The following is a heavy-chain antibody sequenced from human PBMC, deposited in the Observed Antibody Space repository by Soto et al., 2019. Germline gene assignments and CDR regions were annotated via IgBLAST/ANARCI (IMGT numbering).Heavy chain of an antibody. Sequence: SLRLSCSASGFTFSSYAVHLVRQAPGKGLEWVAVISYDGSNKYYADSVKGRFTISRDNSKNTLYLQMNSLRAEDTAVYYCARDSGRYFDWPQVGYFDYWGQGTLVTVSS. CDR3: ARDSGRYFDWPQVGYFDY. J-gene: IGHJ4*02. D-gene: IGHD3-9*01. CDR2: ISYDGSNK. CDR1: GFTFSSYA. V-gene: IGHV3-30-3*01.